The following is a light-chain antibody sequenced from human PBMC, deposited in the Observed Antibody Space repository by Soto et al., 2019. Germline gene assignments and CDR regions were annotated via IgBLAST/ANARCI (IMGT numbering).Light chain of an antibody. CDR3: QQRSNWPPMYT. Sequence: DIVLTQSPATLSVSPGERATLSCRASQSVGSYLAWYQQKPGQAPRLLIYDASNRATGIPARFSGSGSGTDFALTISRLEPEDFAVYYCQQRSNWPPMYTFGQGTKLEIK. CDR1: QSVGSY. V-gene: IGKV3-11*01. J-gene: IGKJ2*01. CDR2: DAS.